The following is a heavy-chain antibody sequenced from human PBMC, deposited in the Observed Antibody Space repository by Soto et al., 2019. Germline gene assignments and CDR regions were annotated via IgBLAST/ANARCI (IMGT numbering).Heavy chain of an antibody. Sequence: QLQLQESGSGLVKPSQTLSLTCAVSGGSINSGGYSWSWIRQPPGKGLEWIGYIHHSGSTYYNPYLKSRVTISVDRSKNQFSLKLSSVTAAATAVYYCARVATSGDFDYWGQGTLVTVSS. CDR1: GGSINSGGYS. V-gene: IGHV4-30-2*01. D-gene: IGHD3-10*01. CDR3: ARVATSGDFDY. CDR2: IHHSGST. J-gene: IGHJ4*02.